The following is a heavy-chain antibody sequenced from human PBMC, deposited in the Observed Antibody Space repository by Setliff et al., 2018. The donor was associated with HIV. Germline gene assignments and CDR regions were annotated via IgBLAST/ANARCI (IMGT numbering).Heavy chain of an antibody. CDR1: GGSISSSSYY. J-gene: IGHJ6*03. CDR2: IYYSGST. CDR3: ARGSRGYSYASYYYYMDV. Sequence: SETLSLTCTVSGGSISSSSYYWGWIRQPPGKGLEWIGYIYYSGSTNYNPSLKSRVTISVDTSKNQFSLKLSSGTAADTAVYYCARGSRGYSYASYYYYMDVWGKGTTVTV. V-gene: IGHV4-61*05. D-gene: IGHD5-18*01.